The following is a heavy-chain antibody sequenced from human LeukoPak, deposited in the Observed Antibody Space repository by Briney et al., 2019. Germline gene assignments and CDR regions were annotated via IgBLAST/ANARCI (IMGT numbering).Heavy chain of an antibody. D-gene: IGHD1-26*01. CDR1: GFTVSSNW. V-gene: IGHV3-74*01. CDR2: INSDGSGT. Sequence: TGGSLRLSCAASGFTVSSNWMHWVRQGPGKGLVWVSRINSDGSGTSYADSVKGRFTISRDNAKNTLYLQMNSLRAEDTAVYYCARAGEGLLAYSFDIWGQGTMVTVSS. J-gene: IGHJ3*02. CDR3: ARAGEGLLAYSFDI.